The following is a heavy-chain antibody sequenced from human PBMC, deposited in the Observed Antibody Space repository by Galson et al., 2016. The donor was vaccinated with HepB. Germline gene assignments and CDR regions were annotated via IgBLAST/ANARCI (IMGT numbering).Heavy chain of an antibody. CDR3: VRGGYGLDY. D-gene: IGHD5-18*01. CDR1: GFTFSGYT. CDR2: ISSSSNYI. J-gene: IGHJ4*02. Sequence: LRLSCAASGFTFSGYTMNWVRQAPGKGLEWVSSISSSSNYINYTESVKGRFTISRDNAKNSLYLQMNTLRGEDTAVYYCVRGGYGLDYWGRGTLVIVSS. V-gene: IGHV3-21*01.